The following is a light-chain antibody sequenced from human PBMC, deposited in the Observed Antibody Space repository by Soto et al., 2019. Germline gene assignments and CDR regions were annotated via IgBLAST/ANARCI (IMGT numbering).Light chain of an antibody. CDR3: QSFDSSLSGLV. J-gene: IGLJ2*01. CDR1: NSNIGTGFD. CDR2: GNT. V-gene: IGLV1-40*01. Sequence: QSVLTQPPSVSGAPGQRVTISCTGSNSNIGTGFDVHWYQQLPGTAPKLLISGNTHRPSGVPDRFSGSTSDTSASLAITGLQAEDEADYYCQSFDSSLSGLVFGGGTKVTVL.